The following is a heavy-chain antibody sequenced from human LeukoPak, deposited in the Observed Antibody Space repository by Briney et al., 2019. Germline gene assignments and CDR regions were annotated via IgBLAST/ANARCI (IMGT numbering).Heavy chain of an antibody. Sequence: GGSLRLSCAAPGFTFSTYSMNWVRQAPGKGLEWVSSISSNFSYIHYADSVKGRFTISRDNAKNSLYLQMSSLRAEDTAVYYCARRNPGYSSSWYFNDYWGQGTLVTVSS. CDR3: ARRNPGYSSSWYFNDY. CDR1: GFTFSTYS. V-gene: IGHV3-21*01. J-gene: IGHJ4*02. CDR2: ISSNFSYI. D-gene: IGHD6-13*01.